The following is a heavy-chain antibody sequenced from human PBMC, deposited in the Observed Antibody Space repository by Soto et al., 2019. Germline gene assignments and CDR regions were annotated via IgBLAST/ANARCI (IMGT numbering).Heavy chain of an antibody. CDR2: IYSGGST. Sequence: EVQVVESGGGLVQPGGSLRLSWAASGFTVSSDYMSWVRQAPGKGLEWVSVIYSGGSTYYADSVKGRFSISRDNSKNTLYLQMNSLRAEDTAVYYCARDPGDRNGVSVWAQGTTVTVSS. V-gene: IGHV3-66*01. J-gene: IGHJ6*02. CDR3: ARDPGDRNGVSV. D-gene: IGHD1-26*01. CDR1: GFTVSSDY.